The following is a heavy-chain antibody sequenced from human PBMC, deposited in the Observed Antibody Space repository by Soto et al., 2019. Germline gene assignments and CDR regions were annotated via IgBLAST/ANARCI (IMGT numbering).Heavy chain of an antibody. CDR2: TSYDGNNE. V-gene: IGHV3-30*18. D-gene: IGHD1-1*01. J-gene: IGHJ4*02. CDR1: GFTFSDYW. Sequence: LRLSCAASGFTFSDYWMHWVRQAPGKGLEWVALTSYDGNNEYYTDSVKGRFTISRDNSKNTLFLQMNSPRPEDTAVYYCAKDKGVFNWATSYFDYWGQGALVTVSS. CDR3: AKDKGVFNWATSYFDY.